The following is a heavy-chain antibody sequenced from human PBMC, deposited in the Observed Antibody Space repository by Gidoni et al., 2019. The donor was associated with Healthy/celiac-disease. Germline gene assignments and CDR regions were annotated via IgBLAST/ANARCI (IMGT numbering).Heavy chain of an antibody. J-gene: IGHJ4*02. D-gene: IGHD2-15*01. CDR1: GFTFSNAW. CDR3: TTELVVTGYFDY. CDR2: IKSKTDGGKT. V-gene: IGHV3-15*01. Sequence: VQLVASGGCLVKPGGSLRLSWAASGFTFSNAWMSWVRQAPGKGLEWVGRIKSKTDGGKTDYAAPVKGRFTISRDDSKNTLYLQMNSLKTEDTAVYYCTTELVVTGYFDYWGQGTLVTVSS.